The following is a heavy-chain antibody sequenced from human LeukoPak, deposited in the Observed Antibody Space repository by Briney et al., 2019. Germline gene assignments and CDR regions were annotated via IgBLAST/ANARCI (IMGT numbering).Heavy chain of an antibody. D-gene: IGHD2-8*01. CDR2: IYYSGST. V-gene: IGHV4-59*08. J-gene: IGHJ2*01. CDR1: GGTISSYY. CDR3: ARSVFMALCWYCDL. Sequence: SESLSLTCTASGGTISSYYWSWIRQPPGKGLEWIGYIYYSGSTNYNASLKSRGTMSGDASKNQVSLKLSSVTAADTAVYCCARSVFMALCWYCDLWGRGGLVTVCS.